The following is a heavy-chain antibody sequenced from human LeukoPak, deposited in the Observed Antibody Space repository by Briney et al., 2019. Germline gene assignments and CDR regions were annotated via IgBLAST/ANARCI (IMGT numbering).Heavy chain of an antibody. D-gene: IGHD3-22*01. CDR1: GFTFDDYA. CDR3: AKEPDDRDAFDI. CDR2: ISWNSGSI. J-gene: IGHJ3*02. Sequence: GGSLRLSCAASGFTFDDYAMHWVRQAPGKGLEWVSGISWNSGSIGYADSVKGRFTISRDNAKNSLYLQMNSLRAEDTALYYCAKEPDDRDAFDIWGQGTMVTVSS. V-gene: IGHV3-9*01.